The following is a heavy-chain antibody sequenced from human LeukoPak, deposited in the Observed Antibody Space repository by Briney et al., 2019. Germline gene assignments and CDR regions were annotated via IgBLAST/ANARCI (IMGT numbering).Heavy chain of an antibody. J-gene: IGHJ4*02. Sequence: SETLSLTCAVYGGSFSGYYWSWIRQPPGKGLEWIGYIYYSGSTNYNPSLKSRVTISVDTSKNQFSLKLSSVTPADTAVYYCARANPPYYYDSSGTYFDYWGQGTLVTVSS. CDR3: ARANPPYYYDSSGTYFDY. D-gene: IGHD3-22*01. V-gene: IGHV4-59*01. CDR2: IYYSGST. CDR1: GGSFSGYY.